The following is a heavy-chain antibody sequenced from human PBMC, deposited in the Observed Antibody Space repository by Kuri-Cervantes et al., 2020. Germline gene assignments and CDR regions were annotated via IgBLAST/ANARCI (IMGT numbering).Heavy chain of an antibody. CDR3: ARVHMTSWLLDWYFDL. D-gene: IGHD2-2*01. J-gene: IGHJ2*01. CDR1: GYTLTELS. Sequence: ASVKVSCKVSGYTLTELSMHWVRQAPGKGLEWMGWINAGNGNTKYSQKFQGRVTITRDTSASTAYMELSSLRSEDTAVYYCARVHMTSWLLDWYFDLWGRGTLVTVSS. CDR2: INAGNGNT. V-gene: IGHV1-3*01.